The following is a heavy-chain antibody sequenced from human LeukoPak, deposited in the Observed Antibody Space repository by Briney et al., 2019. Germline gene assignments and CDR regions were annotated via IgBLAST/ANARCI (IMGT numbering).Heavy chain of an antibody. CDR2: IYYSGST. V-gene: IGHV4-39*01. D-gene: IGHD3-10*01. CDR3: ARQGPSEYGSGSYYFDY. J-gene: IGHJ4*02. Sequence: SETLSLTCTVSGGSISSGRYYWGWIRQPPGKGLEWIGIIYYSGSTYYDRSLKSRVTISVDTPKNQFSLKLSSVTAADTAVYYCARQGPSEYGSGSYYFDYWGQGTLVTVSS. CDR1: GGSISSGRYY.